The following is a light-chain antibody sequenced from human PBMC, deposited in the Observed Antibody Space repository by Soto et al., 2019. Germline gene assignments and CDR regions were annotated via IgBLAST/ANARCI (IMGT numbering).Light chain of an antibody. V-gene: IGLV7-46*01. CDR1: TGAVTSGHY. J-gene: IGLJ2*01. CDR2: DTS. CDR3: LLSYIGARKVV. Sequence: QAVVTQEPSLTVSPGGTVTLTCGSSTGAVTSGHYPYWFQQKPGQAPRTLIYDTSNKHSWTPARFSGSLLGVKAALTLSGAQPEDEAEYYCLLSYIGARKVVFGGGTELTVL.